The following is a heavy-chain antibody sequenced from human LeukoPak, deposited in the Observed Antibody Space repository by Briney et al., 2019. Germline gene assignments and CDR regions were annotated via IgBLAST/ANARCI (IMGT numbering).Heavy chain of an antibody. CDR2: ISSGSSYI. Sequence: GGSLRLSCAASGFTFSSYSMNWVRQAPGKGLEWVSSISSGSSYIYYADSVKGRFTISRDNATNSLYLQMNSLRAEDTAVYYCARNRWVGATHNWFDPWGQGTLVTDSS. V-gene: IGHV3-21*01. D-gene: IGHD1-26*01. J-gene: IGHJ5*02. CDR3: ARNRWVGATHNWFDP. CDR1: GFTFSSYS.